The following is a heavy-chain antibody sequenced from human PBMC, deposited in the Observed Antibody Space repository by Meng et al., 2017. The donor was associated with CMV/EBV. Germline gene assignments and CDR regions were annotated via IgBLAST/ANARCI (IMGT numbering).Heavy chain of an antibody. Sequence: QVQPQESGPALVKPSETLSLPCTVSGGSSRSYYWSWIRQPAGKGLEWIGRIYTSGSTNYNPSLKSRVTMSVDTSKNQFSLKLSSVTAADTAVYYCARGSYYRYVIDYWGQGTLVTVSS. CDR3: ARGSYYRYVIDY. D-gene: IGHD2-21*01. J-gene: IGHJ4*02. V-gene: IGHV4-4*07. CDR2: IYTSGST. CDR1: GGSSRSYY.